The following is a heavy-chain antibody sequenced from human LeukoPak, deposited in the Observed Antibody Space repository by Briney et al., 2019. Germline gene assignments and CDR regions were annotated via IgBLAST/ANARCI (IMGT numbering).Heavy chain of an antibody. D-gene: IGHD6-13*01. V-gene: IGHV1-18*01. Sequence: ASVKVSCKASGYTFTTYGISWVRQAPGQGLEWMGWISAYNGNTIYAQKLQGRVTMTTDTSTSTAYMELRSLRSDDTAVYYCARERWGIAAAYGMDVWGQGTTVTVSS. CDR3: ARERWGIAAAYGMDV. CDR2: ISAYNGNT. J-gene: IGHJ6*02. CDR1: GYTFTTYG.